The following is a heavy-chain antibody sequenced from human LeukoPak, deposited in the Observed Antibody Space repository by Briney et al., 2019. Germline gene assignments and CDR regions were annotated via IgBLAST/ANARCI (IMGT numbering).Heavy chain of an antibody. CDR1: GYTFTSYG. CDR3: ARDLYDILTGPINWFDP. Sequence: ASVKVSCKASGYTFTSYGISWVRQAPGQGLEWMGWISAYNGNTNYAQKLQGRVTMTKDTSTSTAYMELRSLRSDDTAVYYCARDLYDILTGPINWFDPWGQGTLVTVSS. CDR2: ISAYNGNT. D-gene: IGHD3-9*01. J-gene: IGHJ5*02. V-gene: IGHV1-18*01.